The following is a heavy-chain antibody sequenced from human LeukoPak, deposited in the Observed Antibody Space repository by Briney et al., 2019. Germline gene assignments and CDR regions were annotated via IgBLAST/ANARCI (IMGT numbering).Heavy chain of an antibody. Sequence: SSETLSLTCAVYGGSFSGYYWSWIRQPPGKGLEWIGEINHSGSTNYNPSLKSRVTISVDTSKNQFSLKLSSVTAEDTAVYYCARVLYYYMDVWGKGTTVTVSS. J-gene: IGHJ6*03. CDR2: INHSGST. CDR1: GGSFSGYY. CDR3: ARVLYYYMDV. V-gene: IGHV4-34*01.